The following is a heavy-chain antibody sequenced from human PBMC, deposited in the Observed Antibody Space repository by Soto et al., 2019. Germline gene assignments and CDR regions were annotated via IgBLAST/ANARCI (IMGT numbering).Heavy chain of an antibody. CDR1: GFGFSSWW. V-gene: IGHV3-7*01. CDR3: SRSLDS. J-gene: IGHJ4*02. Sequence: GGTLTLDCAASGFGFSSWWLDWVRQAPGQGLEWVANINPDGSEKHYVDSVKGRFTISRDNAKNSLYLHMSSLTSEDSALDYCSRSLDSWGQGTRVTVSA. CDR2: INPDGSEK.